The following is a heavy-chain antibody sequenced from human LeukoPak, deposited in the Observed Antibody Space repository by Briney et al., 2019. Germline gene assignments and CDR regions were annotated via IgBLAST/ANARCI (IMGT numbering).Heavy chain of an antibody. V-gene: IGHV4-39*07. CDR1: GGSVSSTSYY. CDR3: ARVGYCSSTSCYERGSFDY. Sequence: SETLSLTCTVSGGSVSSTSYYWGWIRQPPGKGLEWIGSVYYTGNTYYNPSLKSRVTMSVDTSKNQFSLKLNSVTAADTAVYYCARVGYCSSTSCYERGSFDYWGQGTLVTVSS. D-gene: IGHD2-2*03. J-gene: IGHJ4*02. CDR2: VYYTGNT.